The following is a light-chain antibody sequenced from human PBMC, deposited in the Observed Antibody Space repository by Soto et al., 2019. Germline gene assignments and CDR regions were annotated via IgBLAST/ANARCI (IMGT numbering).Light chain of an antibody. CDR2: GNN. V-gene: IGLV1-44*01. CDR1: GSSIVTNT. CDR3: AAWEGSLNNVL. J-gene: IGLJ2*01. Sequence: QLVLTQPPSASGTPGQRVTISCSGSGSSIVTNTVNWYRQLPGTAPKLLIYGNNQRPSGVPDRFSGSKSGTSASLGISGLQSEDEADYYCAAWEGSLNNVLFGGGTKLTVL.